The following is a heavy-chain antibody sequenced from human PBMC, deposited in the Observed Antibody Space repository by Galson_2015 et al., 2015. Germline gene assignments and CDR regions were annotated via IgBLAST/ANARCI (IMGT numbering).Heavy chain of an antibody. V-gene: IGHV3-30*18. D-gene: IGHD5-18*01. J-gene: IGHJ6*02. CDR3: AKDRSDCYGYPYYYYGMDV. Sequence: SLRLSCAASGLTFSSYGMHWVRQAPGKGLEWVAVITYDGSNKYYADSVKGRFTISRDNSKNTLYLQMNSLRAEDTAVYYCAKDRSDCYGYPYYYYGMDVWGQGTTITVSS. CDR1: GLTFSSYG. CDR2: ITYDGSNK.